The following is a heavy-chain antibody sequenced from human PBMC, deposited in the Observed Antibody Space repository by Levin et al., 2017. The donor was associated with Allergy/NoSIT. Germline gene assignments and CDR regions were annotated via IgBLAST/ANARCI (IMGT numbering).Heavy chain of an antibody. CDR3: AHWARIPVTTFRTRTWGNHNAEYFQH. J-gene: IGHJ1*01. D-gene: IGHD4-17*01. V-gene: IGHV2-5*02. CDR1: GFSLSTSGVG. CDR2: IYWDDDK. Sequence: VSGPTLVKPTQTLTLTCTFSGFSLSTSGVGVGWIRQPPGKALEWLALIYWDDDKRYSPSLKSRLTITKDTSKNQVVLTMTNMDPVDTATYYCAHWARIPVTTFRTRTWGNHNAEYFQHWGQGTLVTVSS.